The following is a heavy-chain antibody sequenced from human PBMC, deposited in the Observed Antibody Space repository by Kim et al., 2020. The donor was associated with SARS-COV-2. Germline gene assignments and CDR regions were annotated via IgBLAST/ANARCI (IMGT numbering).Heavy chain of an antibody. J-gene: IGHJ4*02. Sequence: YFADSVKGRFTISRDNSKNTLYLKMNSLRAEDTAVYYCASHSLAAADFDYWGQGTLVTVSS. D-gene: IGHD6-13*01. V-gene: IGHV3-33*01. CDR3: ASHSLAAADFDY.